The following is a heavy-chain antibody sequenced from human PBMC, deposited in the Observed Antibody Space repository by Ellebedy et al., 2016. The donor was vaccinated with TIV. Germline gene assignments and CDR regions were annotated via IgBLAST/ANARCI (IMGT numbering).Heavy chain of an antibody. CDR1: GGSISSSSYY. J-gene: IGHJ2*01. CDR2: IYNSGST. Sequence: MPSETLSLTCTVSGGSISSSSYYWSWIRQPPGKGLEWIGYIYNSGSTNSNPSLKSRVTISDDTSKKQFFLKLSSVTAADTAVYYCARGSPGGYDYWYFDLWGRGTLVTVSS. D-gene: IGHD3-22*01. CDR3: ARGSPGGYDYWYFDL. V-gene: IGHV4-61*01.